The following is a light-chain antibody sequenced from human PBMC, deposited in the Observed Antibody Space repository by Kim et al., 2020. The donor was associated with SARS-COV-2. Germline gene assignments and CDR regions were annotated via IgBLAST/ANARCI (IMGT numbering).Light chain of an antibody. V-gene: IGLV7-43*01. CDR1: PGAGTSGYN. CDR2: STS. Sequence: PGGQLTLSCAPRPGAGTSGYNPNGFRRKPGPATMALIYSTSNKRSWTPARFSGSLLGGKAALTLSGVQPEDEAEYYCLLYYGGARVFGGGTKLTVL. J-gene: IGLJ3*02. CDR3: LLYYGGARV.